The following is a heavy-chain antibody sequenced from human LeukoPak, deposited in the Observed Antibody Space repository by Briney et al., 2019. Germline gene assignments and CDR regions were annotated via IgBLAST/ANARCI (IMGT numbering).Heavy chain of an antibody. Sequence: SETLSLTCTVSGASVSSGTYYWTWIRQPPGKGLEWIGYVYSSGSTNYSPSLKSRVTMSLEMSKNQFSLGLSSVTAADTAVYYCARDRGDPLTGYLDAFDIWGQGTMVTVSS. D-gene: IGHD3-9*01. CDR3: ARDRGDPLTGYLDAFDI. V-gene: IGHV4-61*01. CDR2: VYSSGST. CDR1: GASVSSGTYY. J-gene: IGHJ3*02.